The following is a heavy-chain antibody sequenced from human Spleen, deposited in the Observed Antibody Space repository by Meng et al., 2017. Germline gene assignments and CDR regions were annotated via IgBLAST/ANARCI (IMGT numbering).Heavy chain of an antibody. D-gene: IGHD4-11*01. CDR3: ARGPTTMAHDFDY. J-gene: IGHJ4*02. Sequence: QVQLQESGPGPVKPSQTLSLTCPVSGGSFSDYYWSWIRQPPGKGLEWIGEINHSGSTNYNPSLESRATISVDTSQNNLSLKLSSVTAADSAVYYCARGPTTMAHDFDYWGQGTLVTVSS. CDR2: INHSGST. CDR1: GGSFSDYY. V-gene: IGHV4-34*09.